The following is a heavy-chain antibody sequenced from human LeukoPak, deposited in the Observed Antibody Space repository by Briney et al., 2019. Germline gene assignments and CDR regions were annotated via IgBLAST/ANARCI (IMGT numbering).Heavy chain of an antibody. CDR3: VRITSGSYDN. CDR1: GFTFSSYW. CDR2: INTDGSST. V-gene: IGHV3-74*01. J-gene: IGHJ4*02. Sequence: GGSLRLSCAASGFTFSSYWMHWVRQAPGKGLVWVSRINTDGSSTSYADSVKGRFTISRDNAKSTPYQQMNSLRAEDTAVYYCVRITSGSYDNWGQGTLVTVSS. D-gene: IGHD1-26*01.